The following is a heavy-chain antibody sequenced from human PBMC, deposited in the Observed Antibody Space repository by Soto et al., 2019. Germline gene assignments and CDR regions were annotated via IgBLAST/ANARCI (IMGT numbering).Heavy chain of an antibody. Sequence: QVQLVESGGGVVQPGRSLRLSCAASGFIFSSYGMHWVRQAPGKGLEWVAVISYEGSHTYYADSVKGRFTITRDNSKTTLYLQMNSLRPEDTAVYYCAKEVHCGGGSCSWSEGFDYWGQGTLLTVSS. CDR2: ISYEGSHT. D-gene: IGHD2-15*01. CDR3: AKEVHCGGGSCSWSEGFDY. CDR1: GFIFSSYG. J-gene: IGHJ4*02. V-gene: IGHV3-30*18.